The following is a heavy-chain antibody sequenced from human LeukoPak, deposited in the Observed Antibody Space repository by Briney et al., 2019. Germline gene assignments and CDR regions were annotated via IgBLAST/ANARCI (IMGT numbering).Heavy chain of an antibody. D-gene: IGHD3-22*01. Sequence: GGSLRLSCVASGLIFSKYWMTWVRQAPGKGLEWVATIKPAGSEQYYLDSVKGRFTISRDNTKNSLYLQMNSLRFEDTALYFCARRWDSSGPIDYWGQGTLVSVSS. J-gene: IGHJ4*01. V-gene: IGHV3-7*01. CDR1: GLIFSKYW. CDR2: IKPAGSEQ. CDR3: ARRWDSSGPIDY.